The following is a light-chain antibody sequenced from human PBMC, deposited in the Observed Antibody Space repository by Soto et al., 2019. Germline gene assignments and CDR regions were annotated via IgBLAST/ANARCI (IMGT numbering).Light chain of an antibody. CDR2: GTS. CDR1: QSVTTN. Sequence: EVVMTQSPASLSVSPGERATLSCRASQSVTTNLAWYQQKPGQAPRLLIYGTSNRAAGVPARYSGSRSGTDFTLTISSLEPEDFAVYYCQQRSNWPWTFGQGTKVDIK. CDR3: QQRSNWPWT. V-gene: IGKV3-11*01. J-gene: IGKJ1*01.